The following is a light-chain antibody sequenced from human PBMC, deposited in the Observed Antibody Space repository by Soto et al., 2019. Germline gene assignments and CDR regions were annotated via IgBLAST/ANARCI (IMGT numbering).Light chain of an antibody. CDR3: GTWDSSLSANWV. CDR1: SSNIENNY. V-gene: IGLV1-51*01. J-gene: IGLJ3*02. Sequence: QSVLTQPPSVSAAPGQKVHISCSGSSSNIENNYVSWYQQLPGTAPKLLIYDNNKRPSGIPDRFSGSKSGTSATLGITGLQTGDVADYYCGTWDSSLSANWVFGGGTKLTVL. CDR2: DNN.